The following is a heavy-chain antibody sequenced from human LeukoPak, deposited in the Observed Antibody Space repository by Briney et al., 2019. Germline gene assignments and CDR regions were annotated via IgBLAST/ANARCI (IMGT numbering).Heavy chain of an antibody. D-gene: IGHD6-13*01. J-gene: IGHJ4*02. CDR1: GGSISSGGYS. Sequence: SQTLSLTCAVSGGSISSGGYSWSWIRQPPGKGLGWIGYIYHSGSTYYNPSLKSRVTISVDRSKNQFSLKLSSVTAADTAVYYCARVIAAADYYFDYWGQGTLVTVSS. CDR2: IYHSGST. CDR3: ARVIAAADYYFDY. V-gene: IGHV4-30-2*01.